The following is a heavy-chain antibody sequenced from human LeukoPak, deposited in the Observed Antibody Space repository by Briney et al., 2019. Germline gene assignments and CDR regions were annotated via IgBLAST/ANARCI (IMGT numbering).Heavy chain of an antibody. Sequence: SETLSLTCTVSGYSISSGYYWGWIRQPPGKGLEWIGSIYHSGSTYYNPSLKSRVTISVDTSKNQFSLKLSSVTAADTAVYYCARATYDFWSGYFVYYYYYYMDVWGKGTTVTVSS. CDR1: GYSISSGYY. D-gene: IGHD3-3*01. CDR3: ARATYDFWSGYFVYYYYYYMDV. V-gene: IGHV4-38-2*02. CDR2: IYHSGST. J-gene: IGHJ6*03.